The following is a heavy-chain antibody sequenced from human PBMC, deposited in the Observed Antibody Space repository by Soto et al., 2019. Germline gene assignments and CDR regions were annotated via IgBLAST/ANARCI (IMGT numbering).Heavy chain of an antibody. CDR3: ATQGLPNSYYYGMDV. CDR2: IIPIFGTA. CDR1: GGTFSSYA. J-gene: IGHJ6*02. V-gene: IGHV1-69*12. D-gene: IGHD5-18*01. Sequence: QVQLVQSGAEVKKPGSSVKVSCKASGGTFSSYAISWVRQAPGQGLEWMGGIIPIFGTANYAQKFQGRVTSPADEATSTAYMELSSLRAEDTAVYYCATQGLPNSYYYGMDVWGQGTTVTVSS.